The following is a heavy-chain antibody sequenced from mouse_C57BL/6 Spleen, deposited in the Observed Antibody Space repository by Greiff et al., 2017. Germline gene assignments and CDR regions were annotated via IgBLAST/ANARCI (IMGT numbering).Heavy chain of an antibody. CDR2: LSSVGSYT. D-gene: IGHD2-4*01. V-gene: IGHV5-6*01. Sequence: VQLQQSGGDLVKPGGSLKLSCAASGFTFSSYGMSWVRQTPDKRLEWVATLSSVGSYTYYPDSVKGRFTISRATAKTTLYLQMSSLKSEDTAMYDCARMGAYDYDEEGFAYWGQGTLVTVSA. J-gene: IGHJ3*01. CDR1: GFTFSSYG. CDR3: ARMGAYDYDEEGFAY.